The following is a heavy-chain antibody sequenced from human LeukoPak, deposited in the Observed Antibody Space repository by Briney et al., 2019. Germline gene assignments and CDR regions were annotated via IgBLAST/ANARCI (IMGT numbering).Heavy chain of an antibody. V-gene: IGHV1-2*02. CDR1: GYTFTCYY. Sequence: ASVKVSCKASGYTFTCYYMHWVRQAPGQGLEYMGWINPNSGGTNYAQKFQGRVTMTRDTSISTAYMELSRLRSDDTAVYYCALDRITIFGVFDPWGQGTLVTVSS. CDR2: INPNSGGT. CDR3: ALDRITIFGVFDP. D-gene: IGHD3-3*01. J-gene: IGHJ5*02.